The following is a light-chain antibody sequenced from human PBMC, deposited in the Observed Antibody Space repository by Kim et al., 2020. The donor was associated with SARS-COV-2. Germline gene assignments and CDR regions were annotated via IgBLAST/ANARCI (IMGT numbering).Light chain of an antibody. V-gene: IGLV3-21*04. CDR1: NIGSKS. J-gene: IGLJ3*02. CDR3: QVWDISSDHPV. Sequence: SYELTQPPSVSVAPGKTAGITCGGNNIGSKSVHWYQQKPGQAPVLVIYYDSDRPSGIPERFSGSNSGNTATLTISRVEAGDEADYYCQVWDISSDHPVFG. CDR2: YDS.